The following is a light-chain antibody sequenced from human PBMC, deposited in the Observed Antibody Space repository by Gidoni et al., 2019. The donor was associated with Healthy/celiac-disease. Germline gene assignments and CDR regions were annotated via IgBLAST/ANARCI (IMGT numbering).Light chain of an antibody. CDR1: QSVSSN. J-gene: IGKJ2*01. Sequence: EIVMTQSPATLSVSPVERATLSCSASQSVSSNLAWYQQKPGQAPRLLIYGASTRTTGIPARFSGSGSGTEFNLTISSLQSEDFAVYYCQQYNNWPPLYTFGQGTKLEIK. V-gene: IGKV3-15*01. CDR2: GAS. CDR3: QQYNNWPPLYT.